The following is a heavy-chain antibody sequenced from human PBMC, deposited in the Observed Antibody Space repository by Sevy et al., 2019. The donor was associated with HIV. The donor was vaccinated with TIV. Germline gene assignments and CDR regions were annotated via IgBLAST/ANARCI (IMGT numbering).Heavy chain of an antibody. CDR1: GFTFNTYG. V-gene: IGHV3-30*19. CDR3: ARQYSSGWEEDY. Sequence: GGSLRLSCAGSGFTFNTYGMHWVRQAPGKGLEWVAVISHDESIKYYAESLKGQFTISRDNSKNTLYLQINSPRPEDTAVYYCARQYSSGWEEDYWGQGTLVTVSS. J-gene: IGHJ4*02. D-gene: IGHD6-19*01. CDR2: ISHDESIK.